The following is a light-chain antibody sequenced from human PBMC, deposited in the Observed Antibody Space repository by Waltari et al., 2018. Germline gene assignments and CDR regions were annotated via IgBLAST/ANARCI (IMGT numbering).Light chain of an antibody. V-gene: IGLV1-51*01. CDR3: GTWDSSLSAGRFV. Sequence: QSVLTQPPSVSAAPGQKVTISCSGSSSNIGKNYVSWYQQLPGTAPKLLIYDNNKRPSRIPDRFSGSKSGTSATLGITGLQTGDEADYYCGTWDSSLSAGRFVFGTGTKVTVL. CDR2: DNN. J-gene: IGLJ1*01. CDR1: SSNIGKNY.